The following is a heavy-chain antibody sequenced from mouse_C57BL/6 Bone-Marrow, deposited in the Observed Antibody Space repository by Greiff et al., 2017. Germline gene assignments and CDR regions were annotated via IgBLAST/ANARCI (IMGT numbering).Heavy chain of an antibody. Sequence: EVMLVESGGGLVKPGGSLKLSCAASGFTFSSYAMSWVRQTPEKRLAWVATISDGGSYTYYPDNVQGRFTISRDNAKNNLYLQMSHLKSEDTAMYYCARSDYGSSYGFAYWGQGTLVTVSA. J-gene: IGHJ3*01. D-gene: IGHD1-1*01. CDR2: ISDGGSYT. V-gene: IGHV5-4*03. CDR3: ARSDYGSSYGFAY. CDR1: GFTFSSYA.